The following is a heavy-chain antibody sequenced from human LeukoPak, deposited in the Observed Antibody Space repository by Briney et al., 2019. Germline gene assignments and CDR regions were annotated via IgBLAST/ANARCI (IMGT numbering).Heavy chain of an antibody. CDR2: ISYDGSNK. J-gene: IGHJ4*02. CDR1: GFTFSSYG. V-gene: IGHV3-30*03. D-gene: IGHD3-22*01. CDR3: VRGIRDYYGLDY. Sequence: GGSLRLSCAASGFTFSSYGMHWVRQAPGKGLEWVAVISYDGSNKYYADSVKGRFTISRDNAKNTLYLQMNRLRAEDTAVYYCVRGIRDYYGLDYWGQGTLVTVSS.